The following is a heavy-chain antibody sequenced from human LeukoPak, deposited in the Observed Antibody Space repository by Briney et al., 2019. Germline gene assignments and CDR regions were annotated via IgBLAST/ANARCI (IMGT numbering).Heavy chain of an antibody. CDR3: AKARGWLQSCDN. CDR2: IRGSGGST. Sequence: GGSLRLSCAASGFTFSIYAMSWVRQAPGKGLEWVSNIRGSGGSTYYADSVRGRFTISRDNSKNTLYLQMNSLRGEDTAVYYCAKARGWLQSCDNWGQGTMVTVSS. J-gene: IGHJ3*01. V-gene: IGHV3-23*01. CDR1: GFTFSIYA. D-gene: IGHD5-24*01.